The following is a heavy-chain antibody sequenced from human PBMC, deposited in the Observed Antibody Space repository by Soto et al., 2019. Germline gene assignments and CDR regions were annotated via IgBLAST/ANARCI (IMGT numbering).Heavy chain of an antibody. D-gene: IGHD6-13*01. J-gene: IGHJ6*03. CDR2: ISAYNGNT. V-gene: IGHV1-18*01. CDR1: GYTFTSYG. Sequence: QVQLVQSGAEVKKPGASVKVSCKASGYTFTSYGISWVRQAPGQGLEWMGWISAYNGNTNYAQKLQGRVTMTTDTSTSTAYMELRSLRSDDTAVYYCARHQIGIAAAGTAQMDYYYYYYMDVWGKGTTVTVS. CDR3: ARHQIGIAAAGTAQMDYYYYYYMDV.